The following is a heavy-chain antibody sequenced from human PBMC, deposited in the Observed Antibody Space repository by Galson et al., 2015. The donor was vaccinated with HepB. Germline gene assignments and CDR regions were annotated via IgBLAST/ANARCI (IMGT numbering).Heavy chain of an antibody. J-gene: IGHJ5*02. Sequence: SVKVSCKASGGTFSSYAISWVRQAPGQGLEWMGGIIPIFGTANYAQKFRGRVTITADESTSTAYMELSSLRSEDTAVYYCARGEGIAAAGHRFWFDPWGQGTLVTVSS. D-gene: IGHD6-13*01. CDR3: ARGEGIAAAGHRFWFDP. CDR1: GGTFSSYA. V-gene: IGHV1-69*13. CDR2: IIPIFGTA.